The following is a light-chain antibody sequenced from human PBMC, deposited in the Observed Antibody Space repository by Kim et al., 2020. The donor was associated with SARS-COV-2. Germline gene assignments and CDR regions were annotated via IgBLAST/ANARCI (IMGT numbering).Light chain of an antibody. J-gene: IGLJ1*01. Sequence: GQSITISCTATSSDISGYEAVSWYQQHPGKAPKLMIYDVNKRPSGISNRFSGAKSGNTASLTISGLQAEDEADYYCTSYTTSSSYVFGTGTKVSVL. CDR2: DVN. CDR3: TSYTTSSSYV. CDR1: SSDISGYEA. V-gene: IGLV2-14*03.